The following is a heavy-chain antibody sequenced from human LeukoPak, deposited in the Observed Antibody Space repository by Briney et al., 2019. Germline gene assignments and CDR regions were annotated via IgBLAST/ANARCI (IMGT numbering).Heavy chain of an antibody. CDR1: VGSISSGGYY. J-gene: IGHJ6*02. V-gene: IGHV4-31*03. Sequence: SETLSLTCTVPVGSISSGGYYWSWIRQHPEKGLEWIEYIYYTGSTFYNPSLKSRVIISVGTSKIQFSLRLSSVTVADTAVYYCASSEATTTPPPYGMDVWGQGTTVTVSS. D-gene: IGHD5-12*01. CDR3: ASSEATTTPPPYGMDV. CDR2: IYYTGST.